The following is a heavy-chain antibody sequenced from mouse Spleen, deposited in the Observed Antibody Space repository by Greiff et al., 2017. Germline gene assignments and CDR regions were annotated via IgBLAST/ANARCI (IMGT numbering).Heavy chain of an antibody. CDR2: IDPENGDT. Sequence: VQLKQSGAELVRPGASVKLSCTASGFNIKDDYMHWVKQRPEQGLEWIGWIDPENGDTEYASKFQGKATITADTSSNTAYLQLSSLTSEDTAVYYCTTLLLRGAMDYWGQGTSVTVSS. D-gene: IGHD1-1*01. J-gene: IGHJ4*01. CDR1: GFNIKDDY. V-gene: IGHV14-4*01. CDR3: TTLLLRGAMDY.